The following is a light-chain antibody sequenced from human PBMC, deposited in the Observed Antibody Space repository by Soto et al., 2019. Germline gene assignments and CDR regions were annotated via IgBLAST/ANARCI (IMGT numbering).Light chain of an antibody. CDR1: SSDVGSYNR. Sequence: QSALTQPPSVSGSPGQSVTNSCTGTSSDVGSYNRVSWYQQPPGTAPKLMIHEVSNRPSGVPDRFSGSKSGNTASLTISGLQAEDEADYYCSSYTSSSTLVFGGGTKLTVL. CDR3: SSYTSSSTLV. CDR2: EVS. J-gene: IGLJ2*01. V-gene: IGLV2-18*02.